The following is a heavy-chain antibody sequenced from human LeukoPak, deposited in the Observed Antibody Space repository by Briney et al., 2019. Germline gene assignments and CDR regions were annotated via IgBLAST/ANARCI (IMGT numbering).Heavy chain of an antibody. CDR1: GGSISSSSYY. CDR2: IYYSGST. V-gene: IGHV4-39*01. D-gene: IGHD1-1*01. Sequence: PSETLSLTCTVSGGSISSSSYYWGWIRQPPGKGLEWIGSIYYSGSTYYNPSLKSRVTMSVDTSKNQFSLKLSSVTAADTAVYYCAGHGRRALYGMDVWGQGTTVTVSS. CDR3: AGHGRRALYGMDV. J-gene: IGHJ6*02.